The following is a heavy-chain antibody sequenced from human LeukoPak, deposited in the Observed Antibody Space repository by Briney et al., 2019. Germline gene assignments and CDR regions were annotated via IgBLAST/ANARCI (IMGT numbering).Heavy chain of an antibody. V-gene: IGHV1-2*02. Sequence: ASVKVSCKASGYTFTDYYMYWVRQAPGQGPEWMGWIDPNSGGTNYAQKFQGRVTMTRDTSISTAYMELRRLRSDDTAVYYCARLLQLAEDYWGQGTLVTVSS. CDR1: GYTFTDYY. J-gene: IGHJ4*02. CDR3: ARLLQLAEDY. CDR2: IDPNSGGT. D-gene: IGHD6-13*01.